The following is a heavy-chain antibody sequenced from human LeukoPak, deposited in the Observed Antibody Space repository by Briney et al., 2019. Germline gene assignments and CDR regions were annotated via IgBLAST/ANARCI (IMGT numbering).Heavy chain of an antibody. V-gene: IGHV3-30-3*01. Sequence: AGGSLRLSCAASGFTFSGYPIHWVRQAPGKGLEWVAVISYDGSNKYYADSVKGRFTISRDNSKNTLYLQMNSLRAEDTAVYYCVRGNDYGGPHYWGQGTLVTVSS. CDR2: ISYDGSNK. D-gene: IGHD4-23*01. CDR3: VRGNDYGGPHY. CDR1: GFTFSGYP. J-gene: IGHJ4*02.